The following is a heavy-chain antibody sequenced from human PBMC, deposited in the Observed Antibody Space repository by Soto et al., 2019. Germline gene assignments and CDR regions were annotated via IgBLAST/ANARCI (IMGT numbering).Heavy chain of an antibody. CDR3: ARGVRYFQH. D-gene: IGHD3-10*01. CDR1: GGSISSYY. V-gene: IGHV4-59*01. CDR2: IYYSGST. J-gene: IGHJ1*01. Sequence: ETLSLTCTVSGGSISSYYWSWIRQPPGKGLEWIGYIYYSGSTNYNPSLKSRVTISVDTSKNQFSLKLSSVTAADTAVYYCARGVRYFQHWGQGTLVTSPQ.